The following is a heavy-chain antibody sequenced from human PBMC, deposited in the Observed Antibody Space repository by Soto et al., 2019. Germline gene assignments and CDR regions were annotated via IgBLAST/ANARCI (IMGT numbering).Heavy chain of an antibody. D-gene: IGHD5-18*01. J-gene: IGHJ4*02. V-gene: IGHV4-4*02. CDR2: IYHSGST. Sequence: TSETLSLTCAVSGGSISSSNWWSWVRQPPGKGLEWIGEIYHSGSTNYNPSLKSRVTISVDKSKNQFSLKLSSVTAADTAVYYCSVRGYSYGLDYWGQGTLVTAPQ. CDR3: SVRGYSYGLDY. CDR1: GGSISSSNW.